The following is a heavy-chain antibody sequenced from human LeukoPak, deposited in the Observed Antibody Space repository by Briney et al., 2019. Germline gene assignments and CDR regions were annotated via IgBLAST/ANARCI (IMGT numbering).Heavy chain of an antibody. CDR3: ARDRNYYYSGMEV. V-gene: IGHV3-7*01. J-gene: IGHJ6*04. Sequence: GGSLRLSCAASGFTFRGYWMSWVRQAPGKGLEWVANIRQDGSDKYYVDSVKGRFTISRDNTKNSLYLQMNSLRAEDTAVYYCARDRNYYYSGMEVWGKGNTVTVSS. CDR2: IRQDGSDK. CDR1: GFTFRGYW.